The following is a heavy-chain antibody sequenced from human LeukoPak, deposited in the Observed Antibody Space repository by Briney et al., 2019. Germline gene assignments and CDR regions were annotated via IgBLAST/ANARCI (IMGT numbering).Heavy chain of an antibody. CDR2: INPSGGST. CDR1: GYTFTSYY. J-gene: IGHJ4*02. Sequence: ASVKVSCKASGYTFTSYYMHWVRQAPGQGLEWMGIINPSGGSTSYAQKFQGRVTMTRDTSTSTVYMELSSLRSEDTAVYYCAKEGDSYPASGAVDYWGQGTLVTVSS. V-gene: IGHV1-46*01. D-gene: IGHD5-18*01. CDR3: AKEGDSYPASGAVDY.